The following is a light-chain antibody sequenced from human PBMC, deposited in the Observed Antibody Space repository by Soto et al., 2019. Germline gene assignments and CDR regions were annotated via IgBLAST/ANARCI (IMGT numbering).Light chain of an antibody. CDR3: SSYTSSGSLYV. Sequence: QSALTQPASVSGSPGQSITISCTVTSSDVGDYNYVSWYQQHPGKAPKLLISEVSDRPSGISHRFSGSKSGNTASLTISGLQAEDEADYYCSSYTSSGSLYVFGSGTKVNVL. J-gene: IGLJ1*01. V-gene: IGLV2-14*01. CDR1: SSDVGDYNY. CDR2: EVS.